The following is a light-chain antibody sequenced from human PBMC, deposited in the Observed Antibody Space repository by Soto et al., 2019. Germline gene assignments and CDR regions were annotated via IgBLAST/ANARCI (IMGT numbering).Light chain of an antibody. CDR2: GAS. V-gene: IGKV3-20*01. Sequence: EIVLTQSPATLSLSPGERATLSCRASQSVSSSYLAWYQQKPGQAPRLLIYGASSRATGIPDRFSGSGSGTDFSLTISSLQSEDFAVYYCQQYNYWPRTFGQGTKVYIK. CDR1: QSVSSSY. CDR3: QQYNYWPRT. J-gene: IGKJ1*01.